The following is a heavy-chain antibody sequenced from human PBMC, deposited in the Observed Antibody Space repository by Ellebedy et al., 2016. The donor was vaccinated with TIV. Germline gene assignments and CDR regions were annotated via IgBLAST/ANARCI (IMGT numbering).Heavy chain of an antibody. CDR2: INSDGSST. CDR1: GFTFSSYW. J-gene: IGHJ4*02. V-gene: IGHV3-74*01. CDR3: AGGISVAGTSLGF. D-gene: IGHD6-19*01. Sequence: GGSLRLSCAASGFTFSSYWMHWVRQAPGKGLVWVSRINSDGSSTSYADSVKGRFTISRDNSKNTLYLQMNSLRAEDTAVYYCAGGISVAGTSLGFWGQGTLVTVSS.